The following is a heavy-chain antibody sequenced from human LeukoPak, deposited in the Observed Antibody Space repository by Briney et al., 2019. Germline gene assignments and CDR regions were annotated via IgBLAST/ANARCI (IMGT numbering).Heavy chain of an antibody. CDR1: GFTFSSYW. J-gene: IGHJ4*02. CDR2: IKQDGSEK. CDR3: ARDPRSDFWSGYPPSLFDY. D-gene: IGHD3-3*01. V-gene: IGHV3-7*01. Sequence: GGSLRLSWAASGFTFSSYWMSWVRQAPGKGLEWVANIKQDGSEKYYVDSVKGRFTISRDNAKNSLYLQMNSLRAEDTAVYYCARDPRSDFWSGYPPSLFDYWGQGTLVTVSS.